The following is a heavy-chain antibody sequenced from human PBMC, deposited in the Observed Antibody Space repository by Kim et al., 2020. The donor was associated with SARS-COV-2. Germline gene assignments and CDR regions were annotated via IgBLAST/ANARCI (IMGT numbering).Heavy chain of an antibody. CDR2: ISSSSSYI. Sequence: GGSLRLSCAASGFTFSSYSMNWVRQAPGKGLEWVSSISSSSSYIYYADSVKGRFTISRDNAKNSLYLQMNSLRAEDTAVYYCARVPASRYCTNGVCRYYFDYCGQGTLVTVSS. CDR3: ARVPASRYCTNGVCRYYFDY. V-gene: IGHV3-21*01. D-gene: IGHD2-8*01. CDR1: GFTFSSYS. J-gene: IGHJ4*02.